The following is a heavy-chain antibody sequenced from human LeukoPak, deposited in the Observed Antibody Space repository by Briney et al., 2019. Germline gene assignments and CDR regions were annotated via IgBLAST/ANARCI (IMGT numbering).Heavy chain of an antibody. V-gene: IGHV1-58*02. Sequence: GASVKVSCKASGFTFTSSAMQWVRQARGQRLEWIGWIVVGSGNTNYAQKFQERVTITRDMSTSTAYMELSSLRSEDTAVYYCAASIPAAPPSNWFDPWGQGTLVTVSS. CDR2: IVVGSGNT. CDR3: AASIPAAPPSNWFDP. D-gene: IGHD2-2*01. CDR1: GFTFTSSA. J-gene: IGHJ5*02.